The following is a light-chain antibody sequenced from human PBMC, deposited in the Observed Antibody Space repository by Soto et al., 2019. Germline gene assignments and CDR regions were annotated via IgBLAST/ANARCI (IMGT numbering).Light chain of an antibody. V-gene: IGKV3-11*02. CDR3: QHRSNWPQT. Sequence: EIVLTQSPATLSLSPGERATLSCRASQSVSNSIAWYQQKPGQAHRLLISDASNRAAGTPARFSGSGSGRDFTLTISSLEPEDFAVYYCQHRSNWPQTFGQGTKVEIK. J-gene: IGKJ1*01. CDR2: DAS. CDR1: QSVSNS.